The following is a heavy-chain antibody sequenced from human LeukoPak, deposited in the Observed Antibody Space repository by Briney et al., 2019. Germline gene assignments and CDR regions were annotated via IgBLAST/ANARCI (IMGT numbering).Heavy chain of an antibody. Sequence: PSETLSLTCTVAGGSINNYYRSWIRQPAGKGLEWVGRIYTSGGTNYNPSLKSRVAMSIDTPKNQFSLKLTSVTAADTAVYYCARDAPYGNSPDAFDIWGQGTMVAVSS. D-gene: IGHD4-23*01. CDR1: GGSINNYY. J-gene: IGHJ3*02. V-gene: IGHV4-4*07. CDR3: ARDAPYGNSPDAFDI. CDR2: IYTSGGT.